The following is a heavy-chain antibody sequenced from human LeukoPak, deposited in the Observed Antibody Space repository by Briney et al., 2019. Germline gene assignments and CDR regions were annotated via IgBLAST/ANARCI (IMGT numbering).Heavy chain of an antibody. CDR2: ISSNGGST. J-gene: IGHJ4*02. V-gene: IGHV3-64D*09. D-gene: IGHD6-13*01. CDR1: GFTFSSYA. Sequence: GGSLRLVCSASGFTFSSYAMHWVRQAPGKGLEYVSAISSNGGSTYYADSVKGRFTISRDNSKNTLYLQMSSLRAEDTAVYYCVKISSSWYDYWGQGTLVTVSS. CDR3: VKISSSWYDY.